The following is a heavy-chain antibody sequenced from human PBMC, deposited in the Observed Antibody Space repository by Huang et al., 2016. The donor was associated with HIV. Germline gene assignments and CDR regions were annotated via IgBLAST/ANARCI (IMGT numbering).Heavy chain of an antibody. V-gene: IGHV4-34*01. CDR2: INDNGDT. CDR3: ARASWYEPRSWYFGL. J-gene: IGHJ2*01. CDR1: GGSVSGHY. D-gene: IGHD6-13*01. Sequence: QVQLQQWGAGLLKPSETLSLTCAVYGGSVSGHYWSWIRQPPGKGREWLAEINDNGDTNYNPSLRSRVTISVHTSRNQFSLKLNSVTAADAAVYYCARASWYEPRSWYFGLWGRGTLVTVSS.